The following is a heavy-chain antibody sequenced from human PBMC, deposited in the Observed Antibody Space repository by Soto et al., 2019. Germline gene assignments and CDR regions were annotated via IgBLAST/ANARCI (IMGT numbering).Heavy chain of an antibody. D-gene: IGHD3-9*01. CDR3: ARVDHRGYFSFLTDF. CDR2: IYDSGNMY. J-gene: IGHJ4*02. CDR1: GGSVSSYY. Sequence: SETLALTCTVSGGSVSSYYWSWIRQYPGKGLEWIGHIYDSGNMYFYNPSLKSRVPLSADTSRNHFSLSLSSLTAADTAFYYCARVDHRGYFSFLTDFWGQGILVTVSS. V-gene: IGHV4-59*02.